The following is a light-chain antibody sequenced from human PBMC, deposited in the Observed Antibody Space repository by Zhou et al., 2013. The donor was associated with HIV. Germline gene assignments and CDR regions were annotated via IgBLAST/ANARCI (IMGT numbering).Light chain of an antibody. CDR2: GDS. CDR3: LQYYSYPRT. V-gene: IGKV1-8*01. J-gene: IGKJ1*01. CDR1: QGFNGY. Sequence: AIRMTQSPSSISASPGDKINITCRASQGFNGYVAWYQQKSGKAPNLLIYGDSTLQTGVPSRFSAAGSGTNFTLSVNCLQSEDSAIYFCLQYYSYPRTFGQGTRVDIK.